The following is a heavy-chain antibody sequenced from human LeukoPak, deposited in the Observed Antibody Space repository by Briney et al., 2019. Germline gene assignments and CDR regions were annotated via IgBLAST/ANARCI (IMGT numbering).Heavy chain of an antibody. V-gene: IGHV3-30*02. D-gene: IGHD5-12*01. Sequence: GGSLRLSCAASGFTFSSYGMHWVRQAPGKGLEWVAFIRYDGSNKYYADSVKGRFTISRDNSKNTLYLQMDSLRAEDTAVYYCARDGYDGAYYFDNWGQGTLVTVSS. J-gene: IGHJ4*02. CDR3: ARDGYDGAYYFDN. CDR1: GFTFSSYG. CDR2: IRYDGSNK.